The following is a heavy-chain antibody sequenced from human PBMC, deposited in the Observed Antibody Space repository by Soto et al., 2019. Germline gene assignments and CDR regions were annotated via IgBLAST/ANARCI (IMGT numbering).Heavy chain of an antibody. CDR3: AREQSYGYADY. J-gene: IGHJ4*01. CDR2: MNPNSGNT. Sequence: ASVKVSCKASGYTFASYDINWGRQATGQGLERMGWMNPNSGNTGYAQKFQGRVTMTRNTSISTAYMEVSSLRSEDTAVYYCAREQSYGYADYWGQGTLVTVSS. V-gene: IGHV1-8*01. CDR1: GYTFASYD. D-gene: IGHD5-18*01.